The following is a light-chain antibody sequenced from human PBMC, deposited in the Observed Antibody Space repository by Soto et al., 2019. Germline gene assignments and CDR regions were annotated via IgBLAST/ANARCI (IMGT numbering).Light chain of an antibody. J-gene: IGKJ1*01. CDR3: QQYDIFSVT. Sequence: DIPITQSPSTLSASVGDTVTIPCRASQRISGWLAWHQQKPGKAPKLLIYGASALTRGVPPRFSGSGSGTEFTLTISSLQPEDFATYYCQQYDIFSVTFGQGTKVDIK. CDR1: QRISGW. V-gene: IGKV1-5*01. CDR2: GAS.